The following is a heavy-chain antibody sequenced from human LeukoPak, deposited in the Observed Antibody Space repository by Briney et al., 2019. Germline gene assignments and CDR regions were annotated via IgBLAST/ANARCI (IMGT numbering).Heavy chain of an antibody. CDR3: ARFRVVPAAFFDY. D-gene: IGHD2-2*01. CDR1: GFTFSSYW. CDR2: IKQDGSEK. V-gene: IGHV3-7*01. J-gene: IGHJ4*02. Sequence: GGSLRLSCAASGFTFSSYWMSWVRQAPGKGLEWVANIKQDGSEKYYVDSVKGRFTISRDNAKNSLYLQMNSLRAEDTAVYYCARFRVVPAAFFDYWGQGTLVTVSS.